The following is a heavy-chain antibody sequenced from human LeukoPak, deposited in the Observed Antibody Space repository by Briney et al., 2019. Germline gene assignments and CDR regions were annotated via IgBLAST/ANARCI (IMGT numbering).Heavy chain of an antibody. CDR2: ISGSGGST. J-gene: IGHJ6*03. CDR3: AKSRGSDAYYYYMDV. D-gene: IGHD2-2*01. CDR1: GFTFSSYG. V-gene: IGHV3-23*01. Sequence: PGGSLRLSCAASGFTFSSYGMHWVRQAPGKGLEWVSAISGSGGSTYYADSVKGRFTISRDNSKNTLYLQMNSLRAEDTAAYYCAKSRGSDAYYYYMDVWGKGTTVTVSS.